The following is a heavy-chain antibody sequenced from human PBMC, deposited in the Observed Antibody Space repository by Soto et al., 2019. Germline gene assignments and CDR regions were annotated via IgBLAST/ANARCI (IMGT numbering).Heavy chain of an antibody. CDR3: AREGNLLSIAARTWYYYGMDV. Sequence: ASVKVSCKASGYTFTSYGISWVRQAPGQGLEWMGWISAYDGNTNYAQKLQGRVTMTTDTSTSTAYMELRSLRSDDTAVYYCAREGNLLSIAARTWYYYGMDVWGQGTTVTVSS. D-gene: IGHD6-6*01. CDR1: GYTFTSYG. J-gene: IGHJ6*02. V-gene: IGHV1-18*01. CDR2: ISAYDGNT.